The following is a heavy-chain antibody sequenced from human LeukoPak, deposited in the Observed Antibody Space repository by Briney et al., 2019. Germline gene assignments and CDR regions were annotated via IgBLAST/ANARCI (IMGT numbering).Heavy chain of an antibody. CDR3: ARPLETGQYQLLSPFGI. Sequence: ASVKVSCKASGYTFTGYCMHWVRQAPGQGLEWMGWINPNSGGTNYAQKFQGRVTMTRDTSISTAYMELSRLRSDDTAVYYCARPLETGQYQLLSPFGIWGQGTMVTVSS. CDR2: INPNSGGT. CDR1: GYTFTGYC. V-gene: IGHV1-2*02. D-gene: IGHD2-2*01. J-gene: IGHJ3*02.